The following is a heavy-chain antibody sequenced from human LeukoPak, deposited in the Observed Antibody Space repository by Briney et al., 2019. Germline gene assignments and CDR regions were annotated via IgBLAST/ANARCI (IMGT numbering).Heavy chain of an antibody. J-gene: IGHJ4*02. CDR3: AKGGRAAAGTGDYFDY. CDR2: ISGSGGST. D-gene: IGHD6-13*01. CDR1: GFTFSSYA. Sequence: GGSLRLSCAASGFTFSSYAMSWVRQAPGKGLEWVSAISGSGGSTYYADSVKGRLTISRDNSKNTLYLQMNSLRAEDTAVYYCAKGGRAAAGTGDYFDYWGQGTLVTVSS. V-gene: IGHV3-23*01.